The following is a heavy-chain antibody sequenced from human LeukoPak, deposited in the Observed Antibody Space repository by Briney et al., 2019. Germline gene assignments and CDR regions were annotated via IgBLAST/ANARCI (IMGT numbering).Heavy chain of an antibody. CDR2: ISGSGGST. CDR1: GFTFSSYA. V-gene: IGHV3-23*01. D-gene: IGHD6-13*01. CDR3: AIVRRDLNSSWSTYYFDY. Sequence: GGSLRLSCAASGFTFSSYAMSWVRQAPGKGLEWVSAISGSGGSTYYADSVKGRFTISRDNSKNTLYLQMNSLRAEDTAVYYCAIVRRDLNSSWSTYYFDYWGQGTLVTVSS. J-gene: IGHJ4*02.